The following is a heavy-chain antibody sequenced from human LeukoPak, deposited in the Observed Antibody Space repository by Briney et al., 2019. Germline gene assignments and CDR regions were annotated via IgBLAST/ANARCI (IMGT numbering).Heavy chain of an antibody. CDR3: AREGDWTDY. J-gene: IGHJ4*02. Sequence: PSETLSLTCAVSGGSISSGGYSWSWIRQPPGKGLEWIGYIYHSGSTYYNPSLKSRVTISVDRSKNQFSLKLSSVTAADTAVYYCAREGDWTDYWGQGTLVTVSP. D-gene: IGHD3/OR15-3a*01. CDR2: IYHSGST. CDR1: GGSISSGGYS. V-gene: IGHV4-30-2*01.